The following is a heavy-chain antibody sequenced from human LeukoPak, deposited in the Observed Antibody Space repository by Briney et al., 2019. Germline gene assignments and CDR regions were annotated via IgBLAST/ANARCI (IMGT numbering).Heavy chain of an antibody. J-gene: IGHJ4*02. CDR3: ARQRLRGYYDSSGNYFDY. CDR2: IYYSGTS. Sequence: SETLSLTCTVSGGSIGTYYWSWIRQPPGKELEWIGNIYYSGTSDYNPSLMSRVTMSVDTSKSQFSLKLSSVTAADTAVYYCARQRLRGYYDSSGNYFDYWGQGTLVTVSS. D-gene: IGHD3-22*01. V-gene: IGHV4-59*08. CDR1: GGSIGTYY.